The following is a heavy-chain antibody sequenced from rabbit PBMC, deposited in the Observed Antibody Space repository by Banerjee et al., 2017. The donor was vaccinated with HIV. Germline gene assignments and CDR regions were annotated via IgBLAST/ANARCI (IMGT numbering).Heavy chain of an antibody. J-gene: IGHJ4*01. V-gene: IGHV1S45*01. CDR2: IDAGGSDST. CDR3: ARDLAGVIGWNFNL. D-gene: IGHD4-1*01. CDR1: GFSFSSSQW. Sequence: QEQLEESGGDLVKPEGSLTLTCTASGFSFSSSQWICWVRQAPGKGLEWSACIDAGGSDSTYYASWAKGRLTISKTSSTTVTLQMTSLTAADTATYFCARDLAGVIGWNFNLWGQGTLVTVS.